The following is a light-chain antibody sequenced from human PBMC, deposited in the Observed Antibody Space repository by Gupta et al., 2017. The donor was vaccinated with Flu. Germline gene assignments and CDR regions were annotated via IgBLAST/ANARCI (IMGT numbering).Light chain of an antibody. J-gene: IGKJ3*01. CDR2: KAS. CDR3: QQYNSCSFT. V-gene: IGKV1-5*03. Sequence: DIQMTQSPSTLSASVGDRVTITCRASQNINTWLAWFQQKPGKAPKMLISKASILEGGVSSRFSGSGSGTEFTLTIISRHPDDFATYSCQQYNSCSFTFGPGTKVDIK. CDR1: QNINTW.